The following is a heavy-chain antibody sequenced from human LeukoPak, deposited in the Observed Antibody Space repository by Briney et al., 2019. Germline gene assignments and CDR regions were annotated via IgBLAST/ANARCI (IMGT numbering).Heavy chain of an antibody. CDR1: GYTFSDYD. V-gene: IGHV1-8*01. Sequence: ASVKVSCKASGYTFSDYDVNWVRQAPGQGLEWMGWMNPTSGDTGYAQKFQGRVTMTRSMSRNTAYMELSRLRSEDTAVYFCARVVMKAFYYYYRDVWGKGTTIIISS. J-gene: IGHJ6*03. D-gene: IGHD2-21*01. CDR2: MNPTSGDT. CDR3: ARVVMKAFYYYYRDV.